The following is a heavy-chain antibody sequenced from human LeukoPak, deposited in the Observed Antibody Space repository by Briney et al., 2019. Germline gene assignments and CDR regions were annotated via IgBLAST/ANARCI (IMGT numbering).Heavy chain of an antibody. V-gene: IGHV3-7*01. Sequence: GGSLRLSCAVSGLTFSSYWMTWVREAPGKGLELWANIKQDGSEKYYVDSVKGRFTISRDNAKNSLYLQMSSVRAEDTAVYYCARVGCTSTSCLANWGQGTLVTVSS. CDR2: IKQDGSEK. J-gene: IGHJ4*02. CDR3: ARVGCTSTSCLAN. CDR1: GLTFSSYW. D-gene: IGHD2-2*01.